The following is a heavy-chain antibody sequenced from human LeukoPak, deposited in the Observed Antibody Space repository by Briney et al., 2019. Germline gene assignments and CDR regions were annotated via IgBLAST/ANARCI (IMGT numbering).Heavy chain of an antibody. CDR3: ARGTWGSTNYFDY. V-gene: IGHV6-1*01. D-gene: IGHD7-27*01. CDR1: GDSVSSDNTA. CDR2: TYYRSKWYN. Sequence: SQTLSLTCAISGDSVSSDNTAWNWIRQSPSRGLEWLGRTYYRSKWYNNYAVSVRSRITINPDTSKNQFSLQLNSVTPEDTALYYCARGTWGSTNYFDYWGQGTLVTVSS. J-gene: IGHJ4*02.